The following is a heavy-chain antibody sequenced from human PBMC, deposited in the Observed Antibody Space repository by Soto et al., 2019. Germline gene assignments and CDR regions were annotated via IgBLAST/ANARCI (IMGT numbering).Heavy chain of an antibody. CDR1: GGSIDSYY. CDR2: ISDRGTT. V-gene: IGHV4-59*12. D-gene: IGHD2-2*03. CDR3: ARDRWMSRANWFDP. Sequence: SETLSLTCTVFGGSIDSYYWSWIRQAPGKGLEWIGHISDRGTTNYNPSLGSRVTISVDTSRKSFSLKLSSVTAADTAVYFCARDRWMSRANWFDPWGPGTLVTSPQ. J-gene: IGHJ5*02.